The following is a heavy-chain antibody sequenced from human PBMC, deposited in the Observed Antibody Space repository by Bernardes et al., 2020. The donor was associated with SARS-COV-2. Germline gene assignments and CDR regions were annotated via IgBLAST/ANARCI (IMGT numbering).Heavy chain of an antibody. CDR1: GFSLTTNDVG. CDR2: IYWDGDK. J-gene: IGHJ4*02. D-gene: IGHD3-3*02. Sequence: SGPTLVKPTQTLTLTCNFSGFSLTTNDVGVGWIRQPPGKAREWLGTIYWDGDKRYSPSLKTRVSITKDTSENQVVLTVDNMDPVDTGTYYCVHNPVGSGIRHWGQGTQVTVSS. CDR3: VHNPVGSGIRH. V-gene: IGHV2-5*02.